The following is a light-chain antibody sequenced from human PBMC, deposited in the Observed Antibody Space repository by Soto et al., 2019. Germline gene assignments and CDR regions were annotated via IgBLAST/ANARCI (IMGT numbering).Light chain of an antibody. CDR1: SSDVGVYNY. CDR3: SSYTSSSTLSTYD. Sequence: QSVLTQPASVSGSPGQSITISCTGTSSDVGVYNYVSWYQHHPGKAPKLMIYDVSNRPSGVSNRFSGSKSGNTASLIISGLQAEDEADYYCSSYTSSSTLSTYDLGTGTKVTVL. CDR2: DVS. V-gene: IGLV2-14*03. J-gene: IGLJ1*01.